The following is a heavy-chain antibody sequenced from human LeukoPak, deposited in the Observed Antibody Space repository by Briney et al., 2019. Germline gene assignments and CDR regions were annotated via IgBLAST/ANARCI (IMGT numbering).Heavy chain of an antibody. CDR3: ARHSFSSGWKSFDY. CDR2: ISYSGST. D-gene: IGHD6-19*01. Sequence: SETLSLTCTVSGGSLSSSNNYWGWTRQPPGKGLEWFGSISYSGSTYYNPSLKSRVTISVDTSKNQFSLKLSSVTAADTAVYSCARHSFSSGWKSFDYWGQGTLVTVSS. J-gene: IGHJ4*02. V-gene: IGHV4-39*01. CDR1: GGSLSSSNNY.